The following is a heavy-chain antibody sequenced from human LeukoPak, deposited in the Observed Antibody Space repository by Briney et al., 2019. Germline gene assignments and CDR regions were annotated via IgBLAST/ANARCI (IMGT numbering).Heavy chain of an antibody. Sequence: GGSLRLSCAAPGIIFSSYEMNWVRQAPGKGLEWVSYISSSGSSIYYADSVKGRFTISRDNAKNSLYLQMNSLRAEDTAVYYCARDMEPDAFDIWGQGTMVTVSS. V-gene: IGHV3-48*03. CDR1: GIIFSSYE. D-gene: IGHD1-26*01. CDR2: ISSSGSSI. J-gene: IGHJ3*02. CDR3: ARDMEPDAFDI.